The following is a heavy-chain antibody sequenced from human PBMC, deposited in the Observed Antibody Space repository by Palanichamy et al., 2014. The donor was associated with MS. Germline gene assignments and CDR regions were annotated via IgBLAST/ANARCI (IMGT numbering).Heavy chain of an antibody. D-gene: IGHD2-15*01. CDR2: ISTTSSDI. CDR3: VRDFCSGGSCSEAFEI. J-gene: IGHJ3*02. V-gene: IGHV3-21*01. Sequence: EWLSSISTTSSDIFYADSVKGRFTMSRDNAKSSLYLQMNSLRAEDTGVYYCVRDFCSGGSCSEAFEIWGQGTMVTVSS.